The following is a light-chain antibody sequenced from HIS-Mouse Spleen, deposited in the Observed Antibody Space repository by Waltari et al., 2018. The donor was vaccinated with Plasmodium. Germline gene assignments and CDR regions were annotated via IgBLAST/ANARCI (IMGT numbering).Light chain of an antibody. CDR2: GAS. J-gene: IGKJ1*01. V-gene: IGKV3-20*01. CDR1: QSVSSSY. CDR3: QQYGTSVT. Sequence: EIVLTQSPAPLSWSPGERPTLSCRASQSVSSSYLACYQQTPGKAPRPLLDGASSRAPGIPDRFSGGGSGTDFTITISRLEPEDFAVYYCQQYGTSVTFGQGTKVEIK.